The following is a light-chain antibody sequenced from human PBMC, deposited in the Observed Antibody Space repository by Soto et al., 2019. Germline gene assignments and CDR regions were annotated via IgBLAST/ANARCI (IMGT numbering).Light chain of an antibody. V-gene: IGKV3-15*01. CDR3: QQYHNWPPQYT. Sequence: EIVVTQSPASLFVSPGDGATLSCRASQTVASNVAWYQQKPGQGPRLLIHGASTRAAGVPARFSGSGSGTDFTLTISSLQSEDFAVYYCQQYHNWPPQYTFGQGTRLQIK. J-gene: IGKJ2*01. CDR1: QTVASN. CDR2: GAS.